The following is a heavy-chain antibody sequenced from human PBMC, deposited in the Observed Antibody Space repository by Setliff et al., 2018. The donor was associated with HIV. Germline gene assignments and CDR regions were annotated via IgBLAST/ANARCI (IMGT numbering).Heavy chain of an antibody. CDR1: GYSFTDYY. CDR2: ISPKTGAT. J-gene: IGHJ4*02. Sequence: ASVKVSCKASGYSFTDYYVEWVRHAPGQGLGWMGWISPKTGATKYAEKFQGRVTMTSDTSTSTADMELFRLTSDDTAMYYCARGTLGRHFFDYWGLGTLVTVSS. V-gene: IGHV1-2*02. D-gene: IGHD7-27*01. CDR3: ARGTLGRHFFDY.